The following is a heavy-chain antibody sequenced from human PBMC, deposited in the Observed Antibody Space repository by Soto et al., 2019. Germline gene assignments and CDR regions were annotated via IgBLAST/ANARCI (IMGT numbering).Heavy chain of an antibody. CDR2: IYYSGST. J-gene: IGHJ6*02. Sequence: SETLSLTCTVSGGSISSYYWGWIRQPPGKGLEWIGYIYYSGSTNYNPSLKSRVTISVDTSKNQFSLKLSSVTAADTAVYYCARLYYDILASYYYGMDVWGQGTTVTVS. CDR1: GGSISSYY. CDR3: ARLYYDILASYYYGMDV. V-gene: IGHV4-59*08. D-gene: IGHD3-9*01.